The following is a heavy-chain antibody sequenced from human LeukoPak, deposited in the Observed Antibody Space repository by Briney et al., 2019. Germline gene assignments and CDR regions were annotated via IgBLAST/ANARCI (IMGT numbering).Heavy chain of an antibody. V-gene: IGHV4-39*01. Sequence: SETLSLTCTVSGGSISSSSYHWGWIRQPPGKGLEWIGSIYYSGSTYYNPSLKSRVTISVDTSKNQFSLKLSSVTAADTAVYYCARPDYYGSGDGFDYWGQGTLVTVSS. J-gene: IGHJ4*02. CDR1: GGSISSSSYH. CDR3: ARPDYYGSGDGFDY. D-gene: IGHD3-10*01. CDR2: IYYSGST.